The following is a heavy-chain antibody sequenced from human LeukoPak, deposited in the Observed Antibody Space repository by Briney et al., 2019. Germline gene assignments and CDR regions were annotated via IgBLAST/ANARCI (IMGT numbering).Heavy chain of an antibody. J-gene: IGHJ4*02. CDR1: GFTFSSYG. CDR2: IWYDGSNK. D-gene: IGHD3-22*01. Sequence: PGGSLRLSGVVSGFTFSSYGMHWVRQAPGKGLEGVALIWYDGSNKYYADSVKGRFTISRDNSKNTLYLQMNSLRADDTAVYYCARDVFTTYDTGGGYFDYWGQGTLVTVSS. V-gene: IGHV3-33*01. CDR3: ARDVFTTYDTGGGYFDY.